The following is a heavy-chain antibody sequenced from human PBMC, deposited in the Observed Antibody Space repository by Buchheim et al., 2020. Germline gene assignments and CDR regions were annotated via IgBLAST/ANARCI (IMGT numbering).Heavy chain of an antibody. V-gene: IGHV3-48*03. Sequence: EVQLVESGGGLLHPGGSLRLSCVVSGFTFTNYQMNWVRQAPGKGLEWVSYIDMSGTSIYYADSVKGRVTVHRGKAKNSLYLQMNSLRAEDTAVYYCARGGTGNSDNWFGPWGQGTL. D-gene: IGHD3/OR15-3a*01. CDR1: GFTFTNYQ. CDR3: ARGGTGNSDNWFGP. J-gene: IGHJ5*02. CDR2: IDMSGTSI.